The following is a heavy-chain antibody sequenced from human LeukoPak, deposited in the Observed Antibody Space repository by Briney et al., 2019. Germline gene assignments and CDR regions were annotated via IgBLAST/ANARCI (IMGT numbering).Heavy chain of an antibody. CDR1: EFTFSSYE. CDR3: ARSTTINSVDY. J-gene: IGHJ4*02. Sequence: GGSLRLSCAASEFTFSSYEMNWVRQAPGKGLEWVSYISRTGSNTYYADSVKGRFTISRDNAENSLYLQMDSLRAEDTAVYYCARSTTINSVDYWGQGTLVTVSS. CDR2: ISRTGSNT. D-gene: IGHD1-26*01. V-gene: IGHV3-48*03.